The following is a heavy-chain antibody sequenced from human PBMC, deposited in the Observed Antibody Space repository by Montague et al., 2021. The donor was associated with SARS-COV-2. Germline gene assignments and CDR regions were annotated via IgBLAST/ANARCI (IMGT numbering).Heavy chain of an antibody. CDR1: GGSISSSSYY. CDR3: ARVGRQQLVRLSGMDV. J-gene: IGHJ6*02. D-gene: IGHD6-13*01. V-gene: IGHV4-39*07. Sequence: SETLSLTCTVSGGSISSSSYYWGWIRQPSGKGLEWIGSIYYSGSTYYNPSLKSRVTISVDTSKNQFSLKLGSVTAADTAVYYCARVGRQQLVRLSGMDVWGQGTTVTVSS. CDR2: IYYSGST.